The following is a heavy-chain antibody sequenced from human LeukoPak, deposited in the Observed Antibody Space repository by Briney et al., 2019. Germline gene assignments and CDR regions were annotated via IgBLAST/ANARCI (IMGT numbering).Heavy chain of an antibody. CDR3: ARDGPSGYDFWSGYDFDY. Sequence: GASVKVSCKASGHSFTGYYMHWVRQAPGQGLEWMGWINPNSGGTNYAQKFQGRVTMTRDTSISTAYMELSRLRSDDTAVYYCARDGPSGYDFWSGYDFDYWGQGTLVTVSS. J-gene: IGHJ4*02. CDR1: GHSFTGYY. CDR2: INPNSGGT. D-gene: IGHD3-3*01. V-gene: IGHV1-2*02.